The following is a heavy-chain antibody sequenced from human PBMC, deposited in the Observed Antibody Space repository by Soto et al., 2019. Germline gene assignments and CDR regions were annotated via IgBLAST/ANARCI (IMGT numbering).Heavy chain of an antibody. CDR3: ARDLIVERATGYYYYGMDV. J-gene: IGHJ6*02. Sequence: EVQLVESGGGLIQPGGSLRLSCAASGFTVSSNYMSWVRQAPGKGLEWVSVIYSGGSTYYADSVKGRFTISRDNSKNTLYLQLNSLRAEDTAVYYCARDLIVERATGYYYYGMDVWGQGTTVTVSS. D-gene: IGHD1-26*01. CDR2: IYSGGST. V-gene: IGHV3-53*01. CDR1: GFTVSSNY.